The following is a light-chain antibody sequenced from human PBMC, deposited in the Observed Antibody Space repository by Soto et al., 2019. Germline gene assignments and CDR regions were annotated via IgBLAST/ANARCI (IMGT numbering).Light chain of an antibody. CDR3: QQRRHWPLT. V-gene: IGKV3-11*01. J-gene: IGKJ4*01. CDR2: AAS. Sequence: DNVLTQSPATLSLSPGERATLSCWASRNVSNYLAWYQHKPGQLPRLLIYAASERAIGIPARFSGSGSGTNFSLTISTLDPEDSASYYCQQRRHWPLTFGGGTKVEIK. CDR1: RNVSNY.